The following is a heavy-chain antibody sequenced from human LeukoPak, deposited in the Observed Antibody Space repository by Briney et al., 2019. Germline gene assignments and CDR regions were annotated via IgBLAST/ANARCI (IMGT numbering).Heavy chain of an antibody. CDR3: ARASAYSSSLDY. D-gene: IGHD6-6*01. Sequence: SETLSLTCDVYGASFTGYYWSWIRQSPGKGLEWIGEMNQRGSTNYNPSLKSRVTISVDTSKNQFSLKLSSVTAADTAVYYCARASAYSSSLDYWGQGTLVTVSS. V-gene: IGHV4-34*01. J-gene: IGHJ4*02. CDR2: MNQRGST. CDR1: GASFTGYY.